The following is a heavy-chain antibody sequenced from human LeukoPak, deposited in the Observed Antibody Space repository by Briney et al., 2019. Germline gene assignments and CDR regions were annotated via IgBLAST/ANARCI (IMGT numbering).Heavy chain of an antibody. CDR2: INHSGST. J-gene: IGHJ3*02. D-gene: IGHD6-19*01. CDR3: AKQVAVAANDAFDI. V-gene: IGHV4-34*01. Sequence: PSETLSLTCAVYGGSFSGYYWSWLRQPPGKGLEWIGEINHSGSTNYNPSLKSRVTISVDTSKNQFSLKLSSVTAADTAVYYCAKQVAVAANDAFDIWGQGTMVTVSS. CDR1: GGSFSGYY.